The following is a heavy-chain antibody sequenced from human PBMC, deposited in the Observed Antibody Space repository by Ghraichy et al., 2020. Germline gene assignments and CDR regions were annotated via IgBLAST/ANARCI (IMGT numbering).Heavy chain of an antibody. J-gene: IGHJ4*02. CDR3: ARKDTARVAGFDY. D-gene: IGHD5-18*01. CDR2: IYHSGDT. V-gene: IGHV4-59*08. Sequence: SETLSLTCIVSGGSIRSHYWSWIRQPPGKGLEWIGNIYHSGDTNYNPSLKSRVTISIDTSRNQFSLNLSSVTAADMAVYFCARKDTARVAGFDYWGQGTLVTVSS. CDR1: GGSIRSHY.